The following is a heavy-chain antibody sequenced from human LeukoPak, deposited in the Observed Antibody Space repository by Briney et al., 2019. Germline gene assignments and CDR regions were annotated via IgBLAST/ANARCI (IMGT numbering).Heavy chain of an antibody. J-gene: IGHJ5*02. CDR1: GYIFTSYY. Sequence: ASVKVSCKASGYIFTSYYMHWVRQAPGQGLEWMGIINPSGGSTSYAQKFQGRVTMTRDTSTSTVYMELSSLRSEDTAVYYCARTIAAAGSLVWFDPWGQGTLVTVSS. V-gene: IGHV1-46*01. CDR3: ARTIAAAGSLVWFDP. CDR2: INPSGGST. D-gene: IGHD6-13*01.